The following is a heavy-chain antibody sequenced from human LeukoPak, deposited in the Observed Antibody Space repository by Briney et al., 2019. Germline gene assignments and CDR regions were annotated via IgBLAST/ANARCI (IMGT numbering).Heavy chain of an antibody. CDR1: GYTFTGYY. D-gene: IGHD4-23*01. CDR2: INLNSGGT. V-gene: IGHV1-2*02. CDR3: ARVATVVTYDAFDI. J-gene: IGHJ3*02. Sequence: GASVKVSCKASGYTFTGYYMHWVRQAPGQGLEWMGWINLNSGGTNYAQKFQGRVTMTRDTSISTAYMELSRLRSDDTAVYYCARVATVVTYDAFDIWGQGTMVTVSS.